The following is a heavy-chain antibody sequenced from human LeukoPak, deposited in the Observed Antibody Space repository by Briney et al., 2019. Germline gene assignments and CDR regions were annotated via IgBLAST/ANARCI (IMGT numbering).Heavy chain of an antibody. CDR2: ITGDSAYI. CDR3: ARYGVSSSTSYIDF. Sequence: GETLRLSCAASGFAFSTYAMNWVRQAPGEGLTWVSCITGDSAYIFYADSVKGRFTISRDSAKNSLYLQMNSLRAEDTAVYYCARYGVSSSTSYIDFWGQGTLVTVSS. CDR1: GFAFSTYA. D-gene: IGHD2-2*01. V-gene: IGHV3-21*01. J-gene: IGHJ4*02.